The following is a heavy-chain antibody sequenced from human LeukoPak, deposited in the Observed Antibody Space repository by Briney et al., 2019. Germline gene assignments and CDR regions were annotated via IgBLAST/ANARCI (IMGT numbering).Heavy chain of an antibody. Sequence: GSLRLSCAASGFTFSSYSMNWVRQAPGKGLEWVSSISSSSSYIYYADSVKGRFTISRDNAKNSLYLQMNSLRAEDTAVYYCARVNTRIQLWYDYWGQGTLVTVSS. J-gene: IGHJ4*02. CDR1: GFTFSSYS. CDR2: ISSSSSYI. CDR3: ARVNTRIQLWYDY. V-gene: IGHV3-21*01. D-gene: IGHD5-18*01.